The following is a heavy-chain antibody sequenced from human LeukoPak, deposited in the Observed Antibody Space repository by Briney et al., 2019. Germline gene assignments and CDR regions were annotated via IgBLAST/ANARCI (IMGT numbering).Heavy chain of an antibody. Sequence: PGGSLRLSCAASGFTFSSYAMSWVRQAPGKGLEWVSAISGSGGSTYYADSVRDRFTISRDNSKNTLYLQMNSLRAEDTAVYYCAKDLESVTLWFGDDQPNYFDYWGQGTLVTVSS. D-gene: IGHD3-10*01. J-gene: IGHJ4*02. CDR2: ISGSGGST. V-gene: IGHV3-23*01. CDR3: AKDLESVTLWFGDDQPNYFDY. CDR1: GFTFSSYA.